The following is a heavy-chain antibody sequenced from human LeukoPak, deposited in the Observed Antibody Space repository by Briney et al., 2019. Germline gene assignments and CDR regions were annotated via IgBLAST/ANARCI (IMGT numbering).Heavy chain of an antibody. D-gene: IGHD6-19*01. V-gene: IGHV3-21*01. Sequence: GGSLRLSCAASGFTFSSYSMNWVRQAPGRGLEWVSSISSSSGFIYYADSLKGRFTISRDNAKNSLYLQMNSLRAEDTAVYYCARDYSTAWSLNLDYWGQGTLVTVSS. CDR3: ARDYSTAWSLNLDY. CDR1: GFTFSSYS. J-gene: IGHJ4*02. CDR2: ISSSSGFI.